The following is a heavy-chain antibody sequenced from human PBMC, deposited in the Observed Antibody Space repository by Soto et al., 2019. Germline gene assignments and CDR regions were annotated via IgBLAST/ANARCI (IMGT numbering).Heavy chain of an antibody. V-gene: IGHV3-30-3*01. CDR3: ARDGGELINWFDS. Sequence: QVQLVESGGGVVQPGRSLRLSCAASGFTFSSYAMHWVRQAPGKGLEWVALISYDGSNKYYADSVKGRFTISRDNSKNTLYLQMNSLRAEDTAVYYCARDGGELINWFDSWGQETLITVSS. D-gene: IGHD1-26*01. CDR1: GFTFSSYA. CDR2: ISYDGSNK. J-gene: IGHJ5*01.